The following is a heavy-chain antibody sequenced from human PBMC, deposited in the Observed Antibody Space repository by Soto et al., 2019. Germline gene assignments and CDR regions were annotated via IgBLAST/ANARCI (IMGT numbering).Heavy chain of an antibody. CDR3: ARRSSGWYFDY. J-gene: IGHJ4*02. CDR2: ISGSGGST. Sequence: EVQLLESGGGLVQPGGSLRLSCAASGFTFSSYAMSWVRQAPGKGLEWVSAISGSGGSTYYADSVKGRFTISRDDSKITLYLQMNSLRAEDTAVHYCARRSSGWYFDYCGQGTLVTVSS. D-gene: IGHD6-19*01. V-gene: IGHV3-23*01. CDR1: GFTFSSYA.